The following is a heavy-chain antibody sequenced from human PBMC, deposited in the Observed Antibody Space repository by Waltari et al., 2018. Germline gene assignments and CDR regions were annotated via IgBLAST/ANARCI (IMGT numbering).Heavy chain of an antibody. CDR2: IHPSGIT. CDR1: GGSLSGYY. CDR3: VRGLDQAKMGY. V-gene: IGHV4-34*01. Sequence: VQLQQWGAGLLKPSETLSLTCAVYGGSLSGYYWSWIRQTPGKGLEWIGEIHPSGITDYNPPLESRVTMSLDMSRNQFSLILSSVTDADTAVYYCVRGLDQAKMGYWGQGTLVTVSS. D-gene: IGHD2-15*01. J-gene: IGHJ4*02.